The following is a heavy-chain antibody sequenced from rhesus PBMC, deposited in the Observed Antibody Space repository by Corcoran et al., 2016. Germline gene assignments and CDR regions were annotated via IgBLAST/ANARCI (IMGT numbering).Heavy chain of an antibody. CDR1: GYTFTDYY. V-gene: IGHV1S2*01. D-gene: IGHD3-9*01. CDR3: ARAGYYEDDYGYYPFDY. J-gene: IGHJ4*01. Sequence: QVQLVQSGAEVKKPGSSVKVSCKASGYTFTDYYMHWVRQAPRQGLEWMGWINPYNGNTKYAQKVQGRSTMTRDTSTSTAYMERSSLRSEDMAVYYCARAGYYEDDYGYYPFDYWGQGVLVTVSS. CDR2: INPYNGNT.